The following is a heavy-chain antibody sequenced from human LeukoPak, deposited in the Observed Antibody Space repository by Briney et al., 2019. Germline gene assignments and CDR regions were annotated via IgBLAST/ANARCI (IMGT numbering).Heavy chain of an antibody. CDR2: IIPILGIA. V-gene: IGHV1-69*04. J-gene: IGHJ4*02. CDR3: ARGATGGYGYYFDY. CDR1: GGTFSSYA. D-gene: IGHD5-18*01. Sequence: GASVKVSCKASGGTFSSYAISWVRQAPGQGLEWMGRIIPILGIANYAQKFQGRVTITADESTSTAYMELSSLRSEDTAVYYCARGATGGYGYYFDYWGQGTLVTVSS.